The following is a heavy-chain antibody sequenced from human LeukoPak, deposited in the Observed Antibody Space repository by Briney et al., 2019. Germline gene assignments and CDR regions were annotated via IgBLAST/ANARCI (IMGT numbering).Heavy chain of an antibody. CDR2: INPHSGNT. D-gene: IGHD6-13*01. CDR1: GYTFSAYY. V-gene: IGHV1-2*02. CDR3: ARDFSISWSNWFDP. Sequence: ASVQVSCKTSGYTFSAYYMHWVRQAPGQGLEWMGWINPHSGNTNYAQKFHGRVTMTRDTSINTAYMELTRLTSDDTAVYYCARDFSISWSNWFDPWGQGTLVTVSS. J-gene: IGHJ5*02.